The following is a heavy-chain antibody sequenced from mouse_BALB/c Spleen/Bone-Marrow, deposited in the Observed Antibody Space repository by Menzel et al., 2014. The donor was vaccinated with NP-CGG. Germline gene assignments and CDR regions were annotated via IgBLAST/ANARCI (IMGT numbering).Heavy chain of an antibody. V-gene: IGHV14-3*02. CDR3: ANYYYGSSLFAY. J-gene: IGHJ3*01. CDR2: IAPANSNT. CDR1: GFNIKDTY. Sequence: VQLQQSGAELVKPGASVKLSCTASGFNIKDTYMHWVKQQPEQSLEWIGRIAPANSNTKYDPKFQGKATITADTSSNTAYLKHSSLTSEDTAVYYCANYYYGSSLFAYWCQGTLVTGSA. D-gene: IGHD1-1*01.